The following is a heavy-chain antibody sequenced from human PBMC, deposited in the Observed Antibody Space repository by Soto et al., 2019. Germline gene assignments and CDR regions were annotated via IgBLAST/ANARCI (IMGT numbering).Heavy chain of an antibody. CDR2: IYYSGST. D-gene: IGHD2-2*01. Sequence: SETLSLTCTVSGGSVSSGSYYWSWIRQPPGKGLEWIGYIYYSGSTNYNPSLKSRVTISVDTSKNQFSLKLSSVTAADTAVYYCARSAMGPYYYYGMDVWGQGTTVTVSS. CDR3: ARSAMGPYYYYGMDV. V-gene: IGHV4-61*01. CDR1: GGSVSSGSYY. J-gene: IGHJ6*02.